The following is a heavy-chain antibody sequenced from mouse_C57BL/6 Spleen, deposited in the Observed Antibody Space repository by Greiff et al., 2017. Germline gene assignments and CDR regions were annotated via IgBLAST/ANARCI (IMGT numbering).Heavy chain of an antibody. D-gene: IGHD1-1*01. J-gene: IGHJ2*01. V-gene: IGHV1-52*01. Sequence: QVQLQQPGAELVRPGSSVKLSCKASGYTFTSYWMHWVKQRPIQGLEWIGNIDPSDSETHYNQKFKDKATLTVDKSSSTAYMQLSSLTSEDSAVSYCARSLISTVVATSFDYWGQGTTLTVSS. CDR2: IDPSDSET. CDR3: ARSLISTVVATSFDY. CDR1: GYTFTSYW.